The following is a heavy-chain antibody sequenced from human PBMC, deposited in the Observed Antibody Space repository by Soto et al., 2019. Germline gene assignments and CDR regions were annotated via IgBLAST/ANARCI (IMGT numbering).Heavy chain of an antibody. CDR2: ISGSGGST. CDR3: AKLPMDDMVRGVSYFDY. J-gene: IGHJ4*02. D-gene: IGHD3-10*01. CDR1: GFTFSSYA. Sequence: GGSLRLSCAASGFTFSSYAMSWVRQAPGKGLEWVSAISGSGGSTYYADSVKGRFTISRDNSKNTLYLQMNSLRAEDTAVYYCAKLPMDDMVRGVSYFDYWGQGTLVTVSS. V-gene: IGHV3-23*01.